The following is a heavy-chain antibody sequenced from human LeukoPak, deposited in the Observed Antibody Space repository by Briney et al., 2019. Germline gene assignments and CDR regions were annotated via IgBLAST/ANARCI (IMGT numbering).Heavy chain of an antibody. CDR2: IIPIFGTA. D-gene: IGHD6-19*01. Sequence: SVKVSCKASGGTFSSYAISWVRQAPGQGLEWMGGIIPIFGTANYARKFQGRVMITADESTSTAYMELSSLRSEDTAVYYCASFAGDILMVYPDSIAVAGSGYGMDVWGQGTTVTVSS. J-gene: IGHJ6*02. CDR1: GGTFSSYA. CDR3: ASFAGDILMVYPDSIAVAGSGYGMDV. V-gene: IGHV1-69*13.